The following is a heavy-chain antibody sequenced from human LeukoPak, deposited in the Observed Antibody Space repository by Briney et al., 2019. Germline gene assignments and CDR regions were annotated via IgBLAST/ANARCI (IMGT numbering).Heavy chain of an antibody. Sequence: SETLSLTCTVSGGSISSYYWSWIRQPPGKGLEWIGYIYYSGSTNYNPSLKSRVTISVDTSKNQFSLKLSSVTAADTAVYYCARVLTFGSGSYPDYLFDYWGQGTLVTVSS. CDR3: ARVLTFGSGSYPDYLFDY. CDR2: IYYSGST. CDR1: GGSISSYY. V-gene: IGHV4-59*08. D-gene: IGHD3-10*01. J-gene: IGHJ4*02.